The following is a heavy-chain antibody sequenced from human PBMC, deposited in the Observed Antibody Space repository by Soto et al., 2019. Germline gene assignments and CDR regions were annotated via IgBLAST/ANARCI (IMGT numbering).Heavy chain of an antibody. CDR2: IYYSGST. CDR3: ASSVLRFLEWLSDDY. V-gene: IGHV4-39*01. J-gene: IGHJ4*02. Sequence: SETLSLTCTVSGGSISSSSYYWGWIRQPPGKGLEWIGSIYYSGSTYYNPSLKSRVTISVDTSKNQFSLKLSSVTAADTAVYYCASSVLRFLEWLSDDYWGQGTLVTVSS. D-gene: IGHD3-3*01. CDR1: GGSISSSSYY.